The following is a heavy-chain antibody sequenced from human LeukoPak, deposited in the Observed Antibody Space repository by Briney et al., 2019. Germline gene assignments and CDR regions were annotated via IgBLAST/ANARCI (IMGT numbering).Heavy chain of an antibody. CDR2: INPSGGST. D-gene: IGHD3-22*01. J-gene: IGHJ4*02. V-gene: IGHV1-46*03. Sequence: GAPVKVSCKASGYTFTSYYMHWVRQAPGQGLEWMGIINPSGGSTSYAQKFQGRVTMTRDTSTSTVYMELSSLRSEDTAVYYCARRGGYYYDSSVLVNWGQGTLVTVSS. CDR3: ARRGGYYYDSSVLVN. CDR1: GYTFTSYY.